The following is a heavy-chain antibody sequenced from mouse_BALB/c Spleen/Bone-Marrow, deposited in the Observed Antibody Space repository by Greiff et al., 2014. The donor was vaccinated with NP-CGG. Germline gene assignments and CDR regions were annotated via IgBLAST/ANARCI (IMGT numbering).Heavy chain of an antibody. CDR1: GYTFSNYW. CDR2: ILPGSGTA. J-gene: IGHJ2*01. V-gene: IGHV1-9*01. Sequence: QVQLKESVAELMKPGASVKISCKATGYTFSNYWIDWVKQRPGHGLEWIGEILPGSGTANYNEKFKGKATFTADTSSNTAYMQLSSLTSEDSALYYCARASVVPYYFDFWGQGTTLTVSS. D-gene: IGHD1-1*01. CDR3: ARASVVPYYFDF.